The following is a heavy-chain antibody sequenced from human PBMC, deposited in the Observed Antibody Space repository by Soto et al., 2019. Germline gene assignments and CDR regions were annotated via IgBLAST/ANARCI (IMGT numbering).Heavy chain of an antibody. CDR2: IYYSGST. J-gene: IGHJ4*02. D-gene: IGHD5-18*01. V-gene: IGHV4-39*01. Sequence: SETLSLTCTVSGGSISSSSYYWGWIRQPPGKGLEWIGSIYYSGSTYYNPSLKSRVTISVDTSKNQFSLKLSSVTAADTAVYYCASWRLIGYSYGTVFDYWGQGTLVTVSS. CDR3: ASWRLIGYSYGTVFDY. CDR1: GGSISSSSYY.